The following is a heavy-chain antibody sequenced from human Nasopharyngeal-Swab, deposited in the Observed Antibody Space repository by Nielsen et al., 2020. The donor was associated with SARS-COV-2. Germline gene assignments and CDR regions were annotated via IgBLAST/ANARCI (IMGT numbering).Heavy chain of an antibody. Sequence: SETLSLTCTVSGGSISSSSYYWGWIRQPPGKGLEWIGSIYYSGSTYYNPSLKRRVTISVDTSKNQFSLKLRSVTAADTAVYYCARAGGVVNSGFYYYYYMDVWGKGTTVTVSS. D-gene: IGHD4-23*01. CDR2: IYYSGST. J-gene: IGHJ6*03. V-gene: IGHV4-39*01. CDR3: ARAGGVVNSGFYYYYYMDV. CDR1: GGSISSSSYY.